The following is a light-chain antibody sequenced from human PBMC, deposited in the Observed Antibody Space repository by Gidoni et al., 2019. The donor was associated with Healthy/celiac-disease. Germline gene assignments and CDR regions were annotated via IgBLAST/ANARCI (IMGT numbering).Light chain of an antibody. V-gene: IGKV1-33*01. CDR3: QQYDNLLALT. CDR1: QDISNS. Sequence: DIQMTQCPSSLSASVGDRVTITCQASQDISNSLNWYQQKPGKAPKLLIYDASNLETGVPSRFSGSGSGTDFTFTISTLQPEDIATYYCQQYDNLLALTFGGGTKVEIK. J-gene: IGKJ4*01. CDR2: DAS.